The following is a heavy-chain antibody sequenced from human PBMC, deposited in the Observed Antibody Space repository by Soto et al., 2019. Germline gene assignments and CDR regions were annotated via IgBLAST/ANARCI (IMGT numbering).Heavy chain of an antibody. CDR1: GGSISSYY. Sequence: QVQLQESGPGLVKPSETLSLTCTVSGGSISSYYWSWIRQPPGKGLEWIGYIYYSGSTNYNPSLKSRVTISVDTSKNQFSLKLSSVTAADTAVYYCARSYRRYCSGGSCYSYYYYYMDVWGKGTTVPVSS. CDR2: IYYSGST. J-gene: IGHJ6*03. CDR3: ARSYRRYCSGGSCYSYYYYYMDV. V-gene: IGHV4-59*01. D-gene: IGHD2-15*01.